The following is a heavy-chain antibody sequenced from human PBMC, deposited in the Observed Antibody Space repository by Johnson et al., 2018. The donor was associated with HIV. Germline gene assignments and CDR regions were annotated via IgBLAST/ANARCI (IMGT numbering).Heavy chain of an antibody. CDR3: VKPKNPDAFDI. Sequence: QVQLVESGGGVVQPGRSLRLSCAASGFTFSRFGMHWLRQTPGKGLAWVATVWYDGSHEYYAESVKGRFTIFRDKSKNTVSLQMNSLTAEDTAEYYCVKPKNPDAFDIWGQGTKVTVSS. V-gene: IGHV3-33*03. J-gene: IGHJ3*02. D-gene: IGHD1-14*01. CDR1: GFTFSRFG. CDR2: VWYDGSHE.